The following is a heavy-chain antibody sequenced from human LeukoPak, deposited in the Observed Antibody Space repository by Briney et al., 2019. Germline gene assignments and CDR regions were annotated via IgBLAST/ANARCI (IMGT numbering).Heavy chain of an antibody. CDR1: GYTFTGYY. CDR2: INPNSGGT. V-gene: IGHV1-2*06. D-gene: IGHD3-9*01. Sequence: ASVKVSCKASGYTFTGYYMHWVRQAPGQGLEWMGRINPNSGGTNYAQKFQGRVTMTRDTSISTAYMELSRLRSDATAVYYCARVRSRGRYFDWLLGDYWGQGTLVTVSS. CDR3: ARVRSRGRYFDWLLGDY. J-gene: IGHJ4*02.